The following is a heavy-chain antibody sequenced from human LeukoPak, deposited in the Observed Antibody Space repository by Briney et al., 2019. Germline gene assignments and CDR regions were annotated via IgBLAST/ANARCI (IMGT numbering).Heavy chain of an antibody. V-gene: IGHV5-51*03. CDR2: IYPGDSDT. Sequence: GESLKISCKGSGYSFTSYWIGWVRQMPGKGLEWMGIIYPGDSDTRYSPSFQGQVIISADKSISTAYLQWSSLKASDTAMYYCARPLDYYDSSGYYGAFDIWGQGTMVTVSS. D-gene: IGHD3-22*01. CDR3: ARPLDYYDSSGYYGAFDI. CDR1: GYSFTSYW. J-gene: IGHJ3*02.